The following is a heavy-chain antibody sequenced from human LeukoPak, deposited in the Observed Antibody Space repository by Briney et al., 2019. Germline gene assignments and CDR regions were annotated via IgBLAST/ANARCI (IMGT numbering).Heavy chain of an antibody. CDR3: AKDYNDFWSAYNYFDC. Sequence: GGSLRLSCAASGFTFSSYGIHWVRQAPGKGLEWVAFIRYDGSNKYYADSVKGRFTISRDNSKNTLYLQINSLRAEDTAVYYCAKDYNDFWSAYNYFDCWGQGTLVTVSS. J-gene: IGHJ4*02. D-gene: IGHD3-3*01. CDR1: GFTFSSYG. CDR2: IRYDGSNK. V-gene: IGHV3-30*02.